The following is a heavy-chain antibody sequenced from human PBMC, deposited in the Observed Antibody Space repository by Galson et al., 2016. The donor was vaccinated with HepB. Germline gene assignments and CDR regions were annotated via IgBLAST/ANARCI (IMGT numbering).Heavy chain of an antibody. V-gene: IGHV1-18*01. J-gene: IGHJ6*02. CDR3: ALRSRSMDGSVNYGLDL. Sequence: SVKVSCKASGDTFTRNGINWVRQAPGQGLEWMGWSSAYSGNTNYAQKFQDRVTMTTDSSRTTAYMELRSLRSDDTAVYYCALRSRSMDGSVNYGLDLWGQGTTLTVSS. CDR1: GDTFTRNG. D-gene: IGHD3-10*01. CDR2: SSAYSGNT.